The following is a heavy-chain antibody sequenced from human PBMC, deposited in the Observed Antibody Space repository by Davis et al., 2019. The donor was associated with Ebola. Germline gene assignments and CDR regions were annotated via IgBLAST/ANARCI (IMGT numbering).Heavy chain of an antibody. J-gene: IGHJ3*01. CDR1: GSSLTTSGVG. Sequence: SGPTLVKPTQTLTLTCTFSGSSLTTSGVGVGWIRQSPGEALEWLAIIYWDDDRRYRPSLKSRIGITKDTSNNQVVFIMTNMDPVDTATYYCAHIMISFGGVERLDAFDVWGQGTMITVSS. CDR2: IYWDDDR. V-gene: IGHV2-5*02. D-gene: IGHD3-16*01. CDR3: AHIMISFGGVERLDAFDV.